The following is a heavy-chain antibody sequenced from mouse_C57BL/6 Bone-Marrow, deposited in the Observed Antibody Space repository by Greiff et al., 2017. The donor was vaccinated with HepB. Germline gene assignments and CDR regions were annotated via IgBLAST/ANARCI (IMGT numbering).Heavy chain of an antibody. D-gene: IGHD2-3*01. CDR1: GFTFSDYY. CDR2: INYDGSST. CDR3: ARGDGYYEAWFAY. J-gene: IGHJ3*01. V-gene: IGHV5-16*01. Sequence: EVNVVESEGGLVQPGSSMKLSCTASGFTFSDYYMAWVRQVPEKGLEWVANINYDGSSTYYLDSLKSRFIISRDNAKNILYLQMSSLKSEDTATYYCARGDGYYEAWFAYWGQGTLVTVSA.